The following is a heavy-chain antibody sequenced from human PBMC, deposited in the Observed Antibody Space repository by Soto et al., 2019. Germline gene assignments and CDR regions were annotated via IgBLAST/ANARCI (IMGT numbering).Heavy chain of an antibody. CDR3: AKAPAASAGTGWFDY. CDR1: GFTFSSYA. CDR2: ISHSGANT. V-gene: IGHV3-23*01. D-gene: IGHD2-8*02. Sequence: EVQLLESGGGLVQPGGSLRLSCAASGFTFSSYAMSWVRQAPGKGLEWVSGISHSGANTYYADSVKGRFTISRDNSKNTLYLQMYRRRAEDTAVYFCAKAPAASAGTGWFDYWGQGTLVTVSS. J-gene: IGHJ4*02.